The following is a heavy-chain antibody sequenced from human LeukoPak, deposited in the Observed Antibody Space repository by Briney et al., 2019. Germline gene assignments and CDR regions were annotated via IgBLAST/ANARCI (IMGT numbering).Heavy chain of an antibody. D-gene: IGHD7-27*01. CDR1: GFSLSTTGVG. Sequence: SGPTLVNPTQTLTLTCTFSGFSLSTTGVGVGWIRQPPGKALEWLALIYWDDDKRYSPSLKSRLTITKDTSKNQVVLTMTNMDPVDTATYFCAHRRTPQPQNWAVCYFDYWGQGTLVTVSS. CDR3: AHRRTPQPQNWAVCYFDY. CDR2: IYWDDDK. V-gene: IGHV2-5*02. J-gene: IGHJ4*02.